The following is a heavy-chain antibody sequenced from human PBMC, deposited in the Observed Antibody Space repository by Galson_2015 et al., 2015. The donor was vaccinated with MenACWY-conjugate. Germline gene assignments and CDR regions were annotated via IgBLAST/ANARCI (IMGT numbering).Heavy chain of an antibody. V-gene: IGHV3-23*01. J-gene: IGHJ4*02. Sequence: SLRLSCAASGFTFSTYAMIWVRQAPGKGLEWVSAISAMGSATYYADSVKGRFTISRDNSKNTLYLQMNSLRVEDTAIYYCAKLVFSATSNWGQGTLVTVSS. D-gene: IGHD2-8*01. CDR1: GFTFSTYA. CDR3: AKLVFSATSN. CDR2: ISAMGSAT.